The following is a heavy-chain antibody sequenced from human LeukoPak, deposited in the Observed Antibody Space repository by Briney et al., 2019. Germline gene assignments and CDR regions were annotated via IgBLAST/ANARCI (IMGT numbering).Heavy chain of an antibody. V-gene: IGHV1-2*02. CDR1: GYTFTGYY. CDR2: INPNSGGT. J-gene: IGHJ4*02. CDR3: ASDLYSGGSCYSFDY. Sequence: ASVKVSCKASGYTFTGYYMHWVRQAPGQGLDWMGWINPNSGGTNYAQKFQGRVTMTRDTSISTAYMELSRLRSDDTAVYYCASDLYSGGSCYSFDYWGQGTLVTVSS. D-gene: IGHD2-15*01.